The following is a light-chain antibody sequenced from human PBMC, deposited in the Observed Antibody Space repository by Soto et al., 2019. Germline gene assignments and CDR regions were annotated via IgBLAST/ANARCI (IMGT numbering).Light chain of an antibody. Sequence: ETVMTQSPATLSVSPGERATLSCRASQSVNSNLAWYQQESGQPPRLLVFGASTRATGVPARFSGSGSGTEFTLTISGLQSEDFAVYFRQQYASWPLTFGGGTKVEI. V-gene: IGKV3-15*01. J-gene: IGKJ4*01. CDR3: QQYASWPLT. CDR2: GAS. CDR1: QSVNSN.